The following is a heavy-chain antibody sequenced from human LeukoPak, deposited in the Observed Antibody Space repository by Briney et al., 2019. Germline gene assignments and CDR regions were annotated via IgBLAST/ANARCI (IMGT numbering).Heavy chain of an antibody. D-gene: IGHD3-3*01. CDR3: ASINYETFDY. V-gene: IGHV4-38-2*01. CDR2: IYHSGST. J-gene: IGHJ4*02. Sequence: KPSETLSLTCAVSGYSISSGYYWGWIRQPPGKGLEWIGSIYHSGSTYYNPSPKSRVTISVDTSKNQFSLKLSSVTAADTAVYYCASINYETFDYWGQGTLVTVSS. CDR1: GYSISSGYY.